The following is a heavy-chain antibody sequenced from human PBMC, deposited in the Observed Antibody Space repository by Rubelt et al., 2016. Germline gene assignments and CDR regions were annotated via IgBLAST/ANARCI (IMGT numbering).Heavy chain of an antibody. V-gene: IGHV4-34*01. CDR2: INHSGST. CDR1: GGSFSGYY. D-gene: IGHD1-26*01. J-gene: IGHJ6*02. Sequence: QVQLQQWGAGLLKPSETLSLTCAVYGGSFSGYYWSWIRQPPGKGLEWIGEINHSGSTNYNPSLKSRVTISVDTSKNQFSLKLSSVTAADTAVYYCAGIVGATHYYYGMDVWGQGTTVTVSS. CDR3: AGIVGATHYYYGMDV.